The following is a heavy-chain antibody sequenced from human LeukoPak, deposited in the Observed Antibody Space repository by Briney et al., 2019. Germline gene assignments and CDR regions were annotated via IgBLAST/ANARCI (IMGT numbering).Heavy chain of an antibody. V-gene: IGHV1-69*13. CDR3: ARVQKGIAAAGTGGGWFEP. J-gene: IGHJ5*02. CDR2: IIPYFGTS. Sequence: SVKVSCKASGVTFSRLVVSWVRQAPGQGLEWMGQIIPYFGTSNYAQNFQGRVTLTADEATNTAYMELNSLRAEDTAVYYCARVQKGIAAAGTGGGWFEPWGQGTLVTVS. D-gene: IGHD6-13*01. CDR1: GVTFSRLV.